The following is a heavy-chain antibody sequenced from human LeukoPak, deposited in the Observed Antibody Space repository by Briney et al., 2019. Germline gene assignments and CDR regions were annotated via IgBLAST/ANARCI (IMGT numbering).Heavy chain of an antibody. CDR3: ARGESNSDSGGHYDAFDI. D-gene: IGHD3-22*01. J-gene: IGHJ3*02. Sequence: SETLSLTCNVSGDSISNYYWSWIRQPPGKGLEWIGQIYHSGSTNYHPSFKSRVTMSVDTSKTRFSLKLRSVTAADTAVYYCARGESNSDSGGHYDAFDIWGPGTKVTVSS. CDR1: GDSISNYY. V-gene: IGHV4-59*01. CDR2: IYHSGST.